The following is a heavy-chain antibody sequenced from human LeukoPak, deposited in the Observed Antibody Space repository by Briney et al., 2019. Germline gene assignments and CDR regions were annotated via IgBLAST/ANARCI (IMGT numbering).Heavy chain of an antibody. CDR2: IWFDGGKT. Sequence: GGSLRLSCAASGFMFSSYGMHGVRQAPGKALEWVTVIWFDGGKTDYLDSVKGRFTISRDNSKNTLYLQMNSLRAEDTAVYYCARANYVAYLANWGQGPRVTVS. J-gene: IGHJ4*02. CDR1: GFMFSSYG. D-gene: IGHD4-17*01. V-gene: IGHV3-33*01. CDR3: ARANYVAYLAN.